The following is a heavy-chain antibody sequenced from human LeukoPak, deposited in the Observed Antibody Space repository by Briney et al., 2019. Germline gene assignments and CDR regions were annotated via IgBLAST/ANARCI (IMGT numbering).Heavy chain of an antibody. CDR1: AYSISSGYR. D-gene: IGHD5-18*01. V-gene: IGHV4-38-2*01. Sequence: SETLSLTCAVSAYSISSGYRWGWIRQPPGKGLEWIGSIYHSGITYYNPSLKSRVTISVDTSNNQFSLELSSVTAADTAVYYCARAAHAGGDTAMANTLDYWGQGTLVTVSS. CDR2: IYHSGIT. CDR3: ARAAHAGGDTAMANTLDY. J-gene: IGHJ4*02.